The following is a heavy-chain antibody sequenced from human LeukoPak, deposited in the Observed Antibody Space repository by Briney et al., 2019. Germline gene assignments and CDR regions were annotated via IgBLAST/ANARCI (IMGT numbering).Heavy chain of an antibody. D-gene: IGHD1-26*01. CDR2: IRANAEGGTA. V-gene: IGHV3-15*01. CDR1: GFSFSSAW. J-gene: IGHJ5*02. Sequence: PGGSLRLSCAVSGFSFSSAWMTWVRQAPGKGLEWVGRIRANAEGGTADYAAPVKGRFTISRDDSENTLYLQMSSLKIEDTATYYCTTDRKELENHWGQGTLVTVSS. CDR3: TTDRKELENH.